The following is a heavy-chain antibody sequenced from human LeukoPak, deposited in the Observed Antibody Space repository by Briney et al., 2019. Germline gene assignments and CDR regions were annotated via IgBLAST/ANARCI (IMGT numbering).Heavy chain of an antibody. CDR3: ARWRTGTIFDY. CDR2: ISYDGSNK. CDR1: GFTFSSYG. V-gene: IGHV3-30*03. J-gene: IGHJ4*02. D-gene: IGHD1-7*01. Sequence: GGSLRLSCAASGFTFSSYGMHWVRQAPGKGLEXXALISYDGSNKDYADSVKGRFTISRDNSKNTLYLQMNSLRPEDTAVYYCARWRTGTIFDYWGQGTLVIVSS.